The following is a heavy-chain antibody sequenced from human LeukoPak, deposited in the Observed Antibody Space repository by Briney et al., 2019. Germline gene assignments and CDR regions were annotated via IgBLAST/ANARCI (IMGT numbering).Heavy chain of an antibody. CDR2: VYDLGST. J-gene: IGHJ6*03. Sequence: SETLSLTCTVSGGSISSYYWSWIRQPPGKGLEWIGYVYDLGSTNYNPSLRSRATISVDTSNSQFSLKVSTVTAADTAVYYCARTYYFGSGSYRYMDVWGKGTTVPVSS. D-gene: IGHD3-10*01. CDR3: ARTYYFGSGSYRYMDV. CDR1: GGSISSYY. V-gene: IGHV4-59*08.